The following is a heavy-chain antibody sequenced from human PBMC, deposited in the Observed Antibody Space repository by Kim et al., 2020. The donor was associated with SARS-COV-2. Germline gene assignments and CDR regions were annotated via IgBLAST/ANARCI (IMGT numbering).Heavy chain of an antibody. V-gene: IGHV3-15*01. D-gene: IGHD2-21*02. Sequence: KGRLTISRDDSKNTLYLQMNSLKTEDTAVYYCTTGAAIVVVTARRQTGDYWGQGTLVTVSS. J-gene: IGHJ4*02. CDR3: TTGAAIVVVTARRQTGDY.